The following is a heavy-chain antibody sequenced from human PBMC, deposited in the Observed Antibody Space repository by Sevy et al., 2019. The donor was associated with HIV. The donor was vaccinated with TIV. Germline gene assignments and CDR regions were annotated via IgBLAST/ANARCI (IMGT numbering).Heavy chain of an antibody. J-gene: IGHJ6*02. V-gene: IGHV3-30*04. D-gene: IGHD3-10*01. CDR2: ISYDGDNK. CDR3: ARDPTDYPSYYNVYGLDA. CDR1: GFPFGSYS. Sequence: GGSLRLSCAASGFPFGSYSMHWVRHAAGKGLEWVAVISYDGDNKLYADSVKGRFTISRDNSKRTLYLVMNSLRTEVTAVYICARDPTDYPSYYNVYGLDAWGQGTTVTVSS.